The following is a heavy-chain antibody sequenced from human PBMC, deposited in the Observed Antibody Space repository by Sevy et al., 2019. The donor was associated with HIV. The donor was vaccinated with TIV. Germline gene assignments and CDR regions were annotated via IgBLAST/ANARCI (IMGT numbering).Heavy chain of an antibody. V-gene: IGHV3-48*01. CDR1: GFIFSRYA. J-gene: IGHJ1*01. CDR3: ATGRGFF. Sequence: GGSLRLSCVTSGFIFSRYAMIWVRQAPGKGLEWVSYSSSISGPTYYADSVEGRFTISRDNAKNSLFLQMNSLRVEDTAVYYCATGRGFFWGQGTLVTVSS. CDR2: SSSISGPT. D-gene: IGHD5-12*01.